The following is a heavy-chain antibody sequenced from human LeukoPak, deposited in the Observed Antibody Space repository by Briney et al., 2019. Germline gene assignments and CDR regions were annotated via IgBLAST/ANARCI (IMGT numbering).Heavy chain of an antibody. V-gene: IGHV1-8*03. CDR1: GCTFTSYD. CDR2: MNPNSGNT. Sequence: GASVKVSCKAPGCTFTSYDINWVRQATGQGLEWMGWMNPNSGNTGYAQKFQGRVTITRNTSISTAYMELSSLRSEDTAVYYCARGTAWELLGDWGQGTLVTVSS. J-gene: IGHJ4*02. D-gene: IGHD1-26*01. CDR3: ARGTAWELLGD.